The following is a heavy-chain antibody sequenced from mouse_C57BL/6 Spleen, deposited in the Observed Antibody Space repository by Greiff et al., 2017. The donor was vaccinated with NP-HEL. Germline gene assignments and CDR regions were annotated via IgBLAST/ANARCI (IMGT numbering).Heavy chain of an antibody. CDR3: ARRSYDYDGGVWYFDV. CDR2: IYWDDDK. D-gene: IGHD2-4*01. Sequence: QVTLKESGPGILQSSQTLSLTCSFSGFSLSTSGMGVSWIRQPSGKGLEWLAHIYWDDDKRYNPSLKSRLTISKDTSRNQVFLKLTSVDTADTATYYCARRSYDYDGGVWYFDVWGTGTTVTVSS. V-gene: IGHV8-12*01. J-gene: IGHJ1*03. CDR1: GFSLSTSGMG.